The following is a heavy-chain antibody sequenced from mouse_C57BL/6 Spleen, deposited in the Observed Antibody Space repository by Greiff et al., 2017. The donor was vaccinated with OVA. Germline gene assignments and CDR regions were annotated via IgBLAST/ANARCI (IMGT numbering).Heavy chain of an antibody. D-gene: IGHD2-2*01. J-gene: IGHJ2*01. Sequence: EVKLVESEGGLVQPGSSMKLSCTASGFTFSDYYMAWVRQVPEKGLEWVANINYDGSSTYYLDSLKSRFTISRDNAENILYLRMSSLKSADTATYYCARDGYYFDYWGQGTTLTVSS. CDR1: GFTFSDYY. CDR2: INYDGSST. V-gene: IGHV5-16*01. CDR3: ARDGYYFDY.